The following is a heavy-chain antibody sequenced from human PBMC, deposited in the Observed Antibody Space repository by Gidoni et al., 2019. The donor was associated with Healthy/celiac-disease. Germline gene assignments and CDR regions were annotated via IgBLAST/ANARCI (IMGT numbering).Heavy chain of an antibody. J-gene: IGHJ6*02. CDR3: AKVRDYYDSSCYGWYYYYDMDV. CDR1: GFTFSSYG. V-gene: IGHV3-30*18. Sequence: QVQLVESGGGVVQPGRSLRLSCAASGFTFSSYGMNWVRQAPGKGLEWVAVITEDGSNKYYADSVKGRFTISRDNSKNTLYLQMNSLRAEDTAVYYCAKVRDYYDSSCYGWYYYYDMDVWGQGTTVTVSS. D-gene: IGHD3-22*01. CDR2: ITEDGSNK.